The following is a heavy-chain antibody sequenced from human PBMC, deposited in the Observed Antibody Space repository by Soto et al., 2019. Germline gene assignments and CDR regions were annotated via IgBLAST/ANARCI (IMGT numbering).Heavy chain of an antibody. CDR3: AKDQDFGVVIRRGSYRPFDY. CDR2: ISGSGGST. CDR1: GFTFSSYA. D-gene: IGHD3-3*01. J-gene: IGHJ4*02. Sequence: EVQLLESGGGLVQPGGSLRLSCAASGFTFSSYAMSWVRQAPGRGLEWVSAISGSGGSTYYADSVKGRFTISRDNSKKALYLQMSSLRAEDTAVYYCAKDQDFGVVIRRGSYRPFDYWGQGTLVTVSS. V-gene: IGHV3-23*01.